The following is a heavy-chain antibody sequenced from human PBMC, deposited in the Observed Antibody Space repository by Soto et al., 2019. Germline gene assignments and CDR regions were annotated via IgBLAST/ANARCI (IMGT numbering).Heavy chain of an antibody. CDR2: IYYSGVT. CDR1: GDPITSGGFY. V-gene: IGHV4-31*03. Sequence: QVQLQESGPGLVKPSETLSLTCTLSGDPITSGGFYWTWIRQHPAKGLEWIGYIYYSGVTYYNPSLKSRATISVDTSKNQFSLTLSSVSAADPAMYYCARDLRGRRSGRFDPWGQGTLVTVSS. CDR3: ARDLRGRRSGRFDP. J-gene: IGHJ5*02. D-gene: IGHD3-10*01.